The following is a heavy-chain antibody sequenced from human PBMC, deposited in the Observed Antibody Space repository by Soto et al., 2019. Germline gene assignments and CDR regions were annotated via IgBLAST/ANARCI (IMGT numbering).Heavy chain of an antibody. CDR1: GYSFTSYD. V-gene: IGHV1-8*01. D-gene: IGHD2-2*01. Sequence: QVQLVQSGAEVKKPGASVKVSCKASGYSFTSYDINWVRQVTGQGLEWMGWVNPKSGNRDYAEKFQGRVIMTRDTATSTAYMELNSLTTDDTAVYYCATEVRGTSRPFHYWGQGTLVTVSS. J-gene: IGHJ4*02. CDR3: ATEVRGTSRPFHY. CDR2: VNPKSGNR.